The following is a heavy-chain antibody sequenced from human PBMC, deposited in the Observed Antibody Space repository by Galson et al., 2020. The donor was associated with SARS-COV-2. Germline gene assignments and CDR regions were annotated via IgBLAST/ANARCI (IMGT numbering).Heavy chain of an antibody. J-gene: IGHJ4*02. V-gene: IGHV3-23*01. Sequence: GGSLRLSCAASGFTFSSYAMSWVRQAPGKGLEWVSAISGSGGSTYYADSVKGRFTISRDNSKNTLYLQMNSLRAEDTAVYYCASIWPSGYVVKGNDYWGQGTLVTVSS. D-gene: IGHD5-12*01. CDR1: GFTFSSYA. CDR2: ISGSGGST. CDR3: ASIWPSGYVVKGNDY.